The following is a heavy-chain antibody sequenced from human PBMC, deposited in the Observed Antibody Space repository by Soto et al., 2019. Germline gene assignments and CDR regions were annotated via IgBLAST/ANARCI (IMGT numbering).Heavy chain of an antibody. CDR3: ARTPGYYGDFFDY. J-gene: IGHJ4*02. V-gene: IGHV3-20*04. Sequence: EVQLVESGGGAVRPGGSLRLSCAASGFPFDDYGMSWVRQAQGKGLEWVSGINRHGGSTGYADSVKGRFTISRDNAKNSLHLHMNSLRAEDTAFYYCARTPGYYGDFFDYWGQGTLVTVSA. D-gene: IGHD4-17*01. CDR1: GFPFDDYG. CDR2: INRHGGST.